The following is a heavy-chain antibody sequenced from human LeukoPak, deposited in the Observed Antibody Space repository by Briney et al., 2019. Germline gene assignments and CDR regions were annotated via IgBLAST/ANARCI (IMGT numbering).Heavy chain of an antibody. CDR2: INPNSGGT. CDR1: GYTFTGYY. V-gene: IGHV1-2*02. Sequence: ASVKVSCKASGYTFTGYYMHWVRQAPGQGLERMGWINPNSGGTNYAQKFQGRFTMTRDTSISTAYMELSRLRSDDTAVYYCARYRYCSGGSCYSVRGFDYWGQGTLVTVSS. CDR3: ARYRYCSGGSCYSVRGFDY. D-gene: IGHD2-15*01. J-gene: IGHJ4*02.